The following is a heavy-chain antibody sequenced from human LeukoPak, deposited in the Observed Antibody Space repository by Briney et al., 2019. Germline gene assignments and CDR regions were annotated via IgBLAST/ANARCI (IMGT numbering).Heavy chain of an antibody. CDR2: IIPLLTRP. D-gene: IGHD2-2*01. CDR3: ATVPKTGMPAIT. Sequence: ASVKVSCKTSGGSINNYGINWVRQAPGQGLEWMGMIIPLLTRPKYAKKFQGRVTITADESADTAYMEVSRLTSEDTAVFFCATVPKTGMPAITWGPGTLVSVSS. CDR1: GGSINNYG. V-gene: IGHV1-69*13. J-gene: IGHJ5*02.